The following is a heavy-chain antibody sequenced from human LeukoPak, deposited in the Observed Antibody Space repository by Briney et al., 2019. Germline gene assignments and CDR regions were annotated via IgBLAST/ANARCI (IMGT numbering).Heavy chain of an antibody. CDR1: GGSISSSSYY. CDR2: IYYSGST. V-gene: IGHV4-39*07. D-gene: IGHD3-22*01. CDR3: ARDRYYYDSSGYYDAFDI. Sequence: SSETLSLTCTVSGGSISSSSYYWGWIRQPPGKGLEWIGSIYYSGSTNYNPSLKSRVTISVDTSKNQFSLKLSSVTAADTAVYYCARDRYYYDSSGYYDAFDIWGQGTMVTVSS. J-gene: IGHJ3*02.